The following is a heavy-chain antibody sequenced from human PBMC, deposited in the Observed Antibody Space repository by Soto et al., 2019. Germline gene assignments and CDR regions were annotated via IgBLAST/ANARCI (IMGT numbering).Heavy chain of an antibody. CDR1: GFPFSSYW. Sequence: GGSLRLSCAASGFPFSSYWMSWVRQAPGKGLEWVAAISGSGGSIYYADAVKGRFAITRDNSKNALYLQMNSLRAEDTAVYYCAKFQWLVPFDYWGQGTLVTVSS. CDR3: AKFQWLVPFDY. J-gene: IGHJ4*02. V-gene: IGHV3-23*01. D-gene: IGHD6-19*01. CDR2: ISGSGGSI.